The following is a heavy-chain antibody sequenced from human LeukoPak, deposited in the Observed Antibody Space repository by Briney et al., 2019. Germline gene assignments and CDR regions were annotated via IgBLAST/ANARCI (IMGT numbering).Heavy chain of an antibody. V-gene: IGHV3-23*01. CDR3: AKNPATYDSSGYYGDFDY. CDR1: GFTFSSYA. Sequence: GGSLRLSSAASGFTFSSYAMSWVRQAPGKGLEWVSAISGSGGSTYYADSVKGRFTISRDNSKNTLYLQMNSLRAEDTAVYYCAKNPATYDSSGYYGDFDYWGQGTLVTVSS. CDR2: ISGSGGST. D-gene: IGHD3-22*01. J-gene: IGHJ4*02.